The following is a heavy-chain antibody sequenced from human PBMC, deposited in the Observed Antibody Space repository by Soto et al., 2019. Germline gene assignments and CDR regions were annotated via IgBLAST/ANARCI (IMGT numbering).Heavy chain of an antibody. V-gene: IGHV4-39*01. CDR1: GGSISSSSYY. J-gene: IGHJ4*02. CDR3: VGQYAVRGVTYLIDY. CDR2: IYYSGST. D-gene: IGHD3-10*01. Sequence: SETLSLTCTVSGGSISSSSYYWGWIRQPPGKGLEWIGSIYYSGSTCYNPSLKSRVTISVDTSKNQFSLKLSSVTAADTAVYYCVGQYAVRGVTYLIDYWGQGTLVTVSS.